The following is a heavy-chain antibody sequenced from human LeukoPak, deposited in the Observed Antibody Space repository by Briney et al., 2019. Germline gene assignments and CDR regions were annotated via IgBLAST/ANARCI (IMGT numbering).Heavy chain of an antibody. J-gene: IGHJ4*02. CDR1: GYTFSSYS. CDR3: VGLRRNSDTRRVYYYYDF. Sequence: SGGSLRLSCLASGYTFSSYSINWVRQSPGKGLEWVSSISVRSNYIYYADSVTGRFRISRDDARDSLVLEMNSLRAEDTAGYYCVGLRRNSDTRRVYYYYDFWGPGNLVTVSS. D-gene: IGHD5/OR15-5a*01. V-gene: IGHV3-21*01. CDR2: ISVRSNYI.